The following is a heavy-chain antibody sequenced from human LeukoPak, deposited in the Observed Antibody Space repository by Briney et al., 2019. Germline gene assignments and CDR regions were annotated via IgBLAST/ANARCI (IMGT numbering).Heavy chain of an antibody. CDR1: GFTFNSYG. V-gene: IGHV3-30*18. CDR2: ISYDGSNK. D-gene: IGHD3-22*01. CDR3: AKEGSGYYR. J-gene: IGHJ5*02. Sequence: PGGSLRLSCAASGFTFNSYGMHWVRQAPGKGPEWVAVISYDGSNKYYADSVKGRFTISRDNSKNTLSLQMNSLRVEDTAMYYCAKEGSGYYRWGQGTLVTVSS.